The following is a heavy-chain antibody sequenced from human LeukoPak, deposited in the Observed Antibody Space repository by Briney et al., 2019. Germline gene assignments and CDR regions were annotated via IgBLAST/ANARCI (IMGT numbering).Heavy chain of an antibody. D-gene: IGHD4-17*01. CDR2: ISSSSSYM. V-gene: IGHV3-21*01. Sequence: GGSLRLSCAAFGFTFSSYSMNWVRQAPGKGLEWVSSISSSSSYMHSADSVKGRFTISRDNAKNSLYLQMNNLKTEDTAVYYCARGDLESTVTTFGYWGQGTLVTVSS. CDR3: ARGDLESTVTTFGY. J-gene: IGHJ4*02. CDR1: GFTFSSYS.